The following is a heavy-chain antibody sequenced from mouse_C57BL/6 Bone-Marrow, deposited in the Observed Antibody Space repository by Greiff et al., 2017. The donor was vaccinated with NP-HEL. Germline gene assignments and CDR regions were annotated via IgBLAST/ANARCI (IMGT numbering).Heavy chain of an antibody. D-gene: IGHD2-5*01. CDR1: GYAFTNYL. V-gene: IGHV1-54*01. CDR2: INPGSGGT. CDR3: ARAYYSNYVIYAMDY. Sequence: VQLQQSGAELVRPGTSVKVSCKASGYAFTNYLIEWVKQRPGQGLEWIGVINPGSGGTNYNEKFKGKATLTADKSSSTAYMQLSSLTSEDSAVYFCARAYYSNYVIYAMDYWGQGTSVTVSS. J-gene: IGHJ4*01.